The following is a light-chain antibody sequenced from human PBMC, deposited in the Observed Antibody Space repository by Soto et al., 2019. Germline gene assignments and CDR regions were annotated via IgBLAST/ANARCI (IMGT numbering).Light chain of an antibody. J-gene: IGLJ1*01. CDR3: SSYAGSNTYV. V-gene: IGLV2-8*01. CDR1: SSDVGDYKH. CDR2: EVN. Sequence: QSALTQPPSASGSPGHSVTISCTGTSSDVGDYKHVSWYQQHPGKAPKLIVYEVNKRPSGVPDRFSGSKSYNMASLTVSGLQAEDEADYYCSSYAGSNTYVFGTGTKVTVL.